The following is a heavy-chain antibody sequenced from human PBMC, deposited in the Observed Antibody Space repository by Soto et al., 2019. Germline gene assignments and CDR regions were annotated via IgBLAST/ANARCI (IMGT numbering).Heavy chain of an antibody. CDR3: APVRNGFYP. CDR1: GGYSIGDY. CDR2: IDHSGYT. D-gene: IGHD1-1*01. Sequence: SMPLSLNRAVRGGYSIGDYCKPIRQPPGKGLEWIGVIDHSGYTNYNPSLRRRVTISVDTSKNQFSLGLTSVTAADTSVYYCAPVRNGFYPCGQENQLTVSS. V-gene: IGHV4-34*01. J-gene: IGHJ5*02.